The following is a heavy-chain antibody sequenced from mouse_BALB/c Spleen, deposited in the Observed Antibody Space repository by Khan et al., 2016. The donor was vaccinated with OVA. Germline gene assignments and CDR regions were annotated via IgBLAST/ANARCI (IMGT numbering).Heavy chain of an antibody. D-gene: IGHD2-2*01. V-gene: IGHV1S135*01. CDR2: IDPFSGGS. CDR3: TRHGYVAWFTY. Sequence: MQLEESGPELMKPGASVKISCKASGYSFTSYYIHWVMQRHGESLEWIGYIDPFSGGSTYNQKFKVKATLTVDKSSSTAYIHLSNLTSEDSAVYYCTRHGYVAWFTYWGQGALVTGSA. CDR1: GYSFTSYY. J-gene: IGHJ3*01.